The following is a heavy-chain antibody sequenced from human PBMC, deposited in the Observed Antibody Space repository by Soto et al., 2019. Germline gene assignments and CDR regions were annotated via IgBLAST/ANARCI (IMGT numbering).Heavy chain of an antibody. CDR3: ASFQESYYYYYMDV. V-gene: IGHV4-39*01. J-gene: IGHJ6*03. CDR2: IYYSGST. Sequence: SETLSLTCTVSGGWISSSSDYWCGIRQPPRKGLEWIGSIYYSGSTYYHPSLKSRVTISVDTSKNQFSLKLSSVTAADTAVYYCASFQESYYYYYMDVWGKGTTVT. CDR1: GGWISSSSDY.